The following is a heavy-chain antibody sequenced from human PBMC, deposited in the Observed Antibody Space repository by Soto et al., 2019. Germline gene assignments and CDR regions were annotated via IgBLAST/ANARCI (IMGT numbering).Heavy chain of an antibody. CDR1: GYTFTSYG. CDR3: ARFEVLGGSSSQPEYYGMDV. Sequence: ASVKVSCKASGYTFTSYGISWVRQAPGQGLEWMGWISAYNGNTNYAQKLQGRVTMTTDTSTSTAYMELRSLRSDDTAVYYCARFEVLGGSSSQPEYYGMDVWGQGTTVTVSS. CDR2: ISAYNGNT. D-gene: IGHD6-6*01. J-gene: IGHJ6*02. V-gene: IGHV1-18*01.